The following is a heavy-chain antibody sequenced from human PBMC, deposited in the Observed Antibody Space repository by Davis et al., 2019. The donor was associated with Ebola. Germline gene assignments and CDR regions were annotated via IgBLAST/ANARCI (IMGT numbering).Heavy chain of an antibody. Sequence: GGSLRLSCAASGFTFSSYAMHWVRQAPGKGLEWVAVISYDGSNKYYTDSVKGRFTISRDNSKSTLYLQMNSLRAEDTAVYYCARPMNYDFWSGGLDVWGQGATVTVSS. CDR3: ARPMNYDFWSGGLDV. CDR2: ISYDGSNK. D-gene: IGHD3-3*01. V-gene: IGHV3-30*04. CDR1: GFTFSSYA. J-gene: IGHJ6*02.